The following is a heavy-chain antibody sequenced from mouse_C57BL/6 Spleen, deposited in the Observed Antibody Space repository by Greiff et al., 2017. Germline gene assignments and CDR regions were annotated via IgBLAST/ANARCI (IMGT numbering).Heavy chain of an antibody. CDR3: AIRGMGYYFDY. V-gene: IGHV1-52*01. D-gene: IGHD2-10*02. CDR1: GYTFTSYW. CDR2: IDPSDSET. Sequence: QVQLQQPGAELVRPGSSVKLSCKASGYTFTSYWMHWVKQRPIQGLEWIGNIDPSDSETHYNQKFKDKATLTVDKSSSTAYMQLSSLTSEDSAVYYCAIRGMGYYFDYWGQGTTLTVSS. J-gene: IGHJ2*01.